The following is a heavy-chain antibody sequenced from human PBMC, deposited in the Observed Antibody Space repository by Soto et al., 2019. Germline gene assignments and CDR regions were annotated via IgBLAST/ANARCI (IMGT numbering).Heavy chain of an antibody. J-gene: IGHJ5*02. V-gene: IGHV1-18*01. CDR3: ARDWNLGYCSSTSCYMGANWFDT. Sequence: ASVKVSCKASGYTFTSYGISWVRQAPGQGLEWMGWISAYNGNTNYAQKLQGRVTMTTDTSTSTAYMELRSLRSDDTAVYYCARDWNLGYCSSTSCYMGANWFDTWGQGTLVTVSS. CDR1: GYTFTSYG. CDR2: ISAYNGNT. D-gene: IGHD2-2*02.